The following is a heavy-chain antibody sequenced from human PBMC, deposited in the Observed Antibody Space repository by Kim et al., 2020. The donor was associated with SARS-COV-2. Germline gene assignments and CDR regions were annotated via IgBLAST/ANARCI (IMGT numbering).Heavy chain of an antibody. J-gene: IGHJ6*02. D-gene: IGHD4-4*01. CDR3: ARLASHDYNDYYYYGMDV. Sequence: KSRVTISVDTSKNQFSLKLSSVTAADTAVYYCARLASHDYNDYYYYGMDVWGQGTTVTVSS. V-gene: IGHV4-39*01.